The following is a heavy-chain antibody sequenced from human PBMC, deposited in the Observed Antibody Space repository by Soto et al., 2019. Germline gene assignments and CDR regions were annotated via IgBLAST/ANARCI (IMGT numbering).Heavy chain of an antibody. Sequence: GGSLRLSCAASGFSFGSYALSWVRQAPGEGLEWVSTIDGSGGITYYADSVKGRFTISRDNSRNTVYLQMNSLRGDDTALYYCVKNSGWFNTWGQGALVTVSS. D-gene: IGHD3-10*01. J-gene: IGHJ5*02. CDR2: IDGSGGIT. V-gene: IGHV3-23*01. CDR3: VKNSGWFNT. CDR1: GFSFGSYA.